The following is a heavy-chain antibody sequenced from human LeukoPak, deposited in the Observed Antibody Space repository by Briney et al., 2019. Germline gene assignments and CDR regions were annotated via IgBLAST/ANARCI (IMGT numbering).Heavy chain of an antibody. CDR3: ARDFAIAVAGMVNY. J-gene: IGHJ4*02. CDR1: GYTFTSYG. CDR2: ISAYNGNT. D-gene: IGHD6-19*01. Sequence: ASVKVSCKASGYTFTSYGISWVRQAPGQGLEWMGWISAYNGNTNYAQKLQGRVTMTTDTSTSTAYMELRSLGSDDTAVYYCARDFAIAVAGMVNYWGQGTLVTVSS. V-gene: IGHV1-18*01.